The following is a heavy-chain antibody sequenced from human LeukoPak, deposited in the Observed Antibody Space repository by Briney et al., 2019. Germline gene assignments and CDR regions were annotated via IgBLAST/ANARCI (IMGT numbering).Heavy chain of an antibody. V-gene: IGHV4-39*07. CDR1: GGSISSSNYY. D-gene: IGHD6-13*01. CDR3: ARESGIAASGPPHGVFSYHGLDV. J-gene: IGHJ6*02. CDR2: MSYSGST. Sequence: SETLSLTCTVSGGSISSSNYYWGWIRQPPGKGLEWIGSMSYSGSTFYNPSLKSRVTISLDTSKNQFSLKVSSVTAADTAVYYCARESGIAASGPPHGVFSYHGLDVWGQGTTVTVSS.